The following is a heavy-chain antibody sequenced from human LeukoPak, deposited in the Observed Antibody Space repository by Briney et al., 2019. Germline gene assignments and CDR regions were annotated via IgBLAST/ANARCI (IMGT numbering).Heavy chain of an antibody. CDR1: GYSFTSYW. CDR3: ARHHYTVTTEYLFDY. Sequence: PGESLKISCKGSGYSFTSYWIGWVRQMPGKGLEWMGIIYPGDSDTRYSPSFQGQVTISADKSISTAYLQWSSLKASDTAMYYCARHHYTVTTEYLFDYWGQGALVTVSS. J-gene: IGHJ4*02. D-gene: IGHD4-17*01. CDR2: IYPGDSDT. V-gene: IGHV5-51*01.